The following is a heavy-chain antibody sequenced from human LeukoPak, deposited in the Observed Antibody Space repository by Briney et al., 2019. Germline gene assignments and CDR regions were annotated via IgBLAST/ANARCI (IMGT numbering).Heavy chain of an antibody. CDR3: AREGGWAAAGRFDY. J-gene: IGHJ4*02. CDR1: GINFRSSG. D-gene: IGHD6-13*01. CDR2: IQNDGSDK. Sequence: GGSLRLSCAASGINFRSSGMHWVRQAPGKGLEWVTFIQNDGSDKSYAASVKGRFTISRDNSKNTVYLHMNSLRADDTALYYCAREGGWAAAGRFDYWGQGTLVTVSS. V-gene: IGHV3-30*02.